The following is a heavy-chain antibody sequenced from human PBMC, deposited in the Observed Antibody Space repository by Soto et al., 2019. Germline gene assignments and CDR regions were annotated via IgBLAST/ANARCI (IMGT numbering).Heavy chain of an antibody. CDR3: AREVQVHTPAFVY. Sequence: QVQLVQSGAEMKKPGSSVKVSCQSSGGTFNTYAMNWVRQAPGQGPEWMGDISPMFGAANYAPKFQRRVTITADESTGTSYMQLSSLTSEDTAIYFCAREVQVHTPAFVYWGQGTLVTVSS. J-gene: IGHJ4*02. CDR1: GGTFNTYA. V-gene: IGHV1-69*19. CDR2: ISPMFGAA. D-gene: IGHD3-10*01.